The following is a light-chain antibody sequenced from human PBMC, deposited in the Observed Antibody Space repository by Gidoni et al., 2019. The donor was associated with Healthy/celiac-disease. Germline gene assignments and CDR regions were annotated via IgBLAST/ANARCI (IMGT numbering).Light chain of an antibody. Sequence: ELVMTQSPATLSMSPGERATLSCRASQSVSSDLAWYQQKSGQAPRLLIYGASTRATDIPARFSGSGSGTEFTLTISRLQSGDFAVYYCQQYSKWPRTFGQGTKVAIK. CDR3: QQYSKWPRT. CDR1: QSVSSD. J-gene: IGKJ1*01. V-gene: IGKV3-15*01. CDR2: GAS.